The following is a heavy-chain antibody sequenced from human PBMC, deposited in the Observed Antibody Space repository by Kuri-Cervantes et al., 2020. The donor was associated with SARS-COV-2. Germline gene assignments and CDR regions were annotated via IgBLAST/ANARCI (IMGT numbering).Heavy chain of an antibody. CDR2: INPSGGST. V-gene: IGHV1-46*01. J-gene: IGHJ4*02. D-gene: IGHD5-12*01. CDR3: ATARGYSGYDSTSYYFDY. CDR1: GYTFTSYY. Sequence: ASVKVSCKASGYTFTSYYMHWVRQAPGQGLEWMGIINPSGGSTSYAQKFQGRVTMTEDTSTDTAYMELSSLRSEDTAVYYCATARGYSGYDSTSYYFDYWGQGTLVTVSS.